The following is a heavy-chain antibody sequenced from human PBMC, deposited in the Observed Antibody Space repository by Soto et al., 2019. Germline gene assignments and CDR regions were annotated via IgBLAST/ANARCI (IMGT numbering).Heavy chain of an antibody. V-gene: IGHV4-39*01. J-gene: IGHJ4*02. CDR2: IYYSGST. Sequence: PSETLSLTCTVSGGSISSSSYYWGWIRQPPGKGLEWIGSIYYSGSTYYNPSLKSRVTISVDTSKNQFSLKLSSVTAADTAVYTCGRQKPKAAAGPAPTPAFWGQGTPVPVSS. CDR1: GGSISSSSYY. D-gene: IGHD6-25*01. CDR3: GRQKPKAAAGPAPTPAF.